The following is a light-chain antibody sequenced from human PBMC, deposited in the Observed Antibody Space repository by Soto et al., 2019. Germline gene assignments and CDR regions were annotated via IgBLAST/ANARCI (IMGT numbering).Light chain of an antibody. CDR2: LGS. CDR1: QSLLHXXGYNY. CDR3: MQALQTPIT. Sequence: DIVMTQSPLSLPVTPGEPASISCRSSQSLLHXXGYNYLDWYLQKPGQSPQLLIYLGSNRASGVPDRFSXXGXGXDXXLKISRVEAEDVGVYYCMQALQTPITFGQGTRLEIK. J-gene: IGKJ5*01. V-gene: IGKV2-28*01.